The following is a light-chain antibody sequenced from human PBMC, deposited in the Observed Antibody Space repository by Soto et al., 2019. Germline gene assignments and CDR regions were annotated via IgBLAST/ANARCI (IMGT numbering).Light chain of an antibody. J-gene: IGLJ3*02. CDR1: SGHINYA. Sequence: QLVLTQSPSASASLGASVKLTCTLRSGHINYAIAWHQQQPEKGPRYLMKLNSDGSHSTGDGIPDRFSGSSSGAERYLTISGLQSEDEADYYCQTWGTGIWVFGGGTMLTVL. CDR3: QTWGTGIWV. V-gene: IGLV4-69*01. CDR2: LNSDGSH.